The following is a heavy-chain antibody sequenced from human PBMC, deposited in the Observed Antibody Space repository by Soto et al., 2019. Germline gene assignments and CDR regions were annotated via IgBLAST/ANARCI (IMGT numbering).Heavy chain of an antibody. CDR3: ARGHRWIAAAGKWFDP. CDR1: GGSFSGYY. V-gene: IGHV4-34*01. J-gene: IGHJ5*02. CDR2: INHSGST. D-gene: IGHD6-13*01. Sequence: SETLSLTCAVYGGSFSGYYWSWIRQPPGKGLEWIGEINHSGSTNYNPSLKSRGTISVDTSKNQFSLKLSSVTAADTAVYYCARGHRWIAAAGKWFDPWGQGTLVTVS.